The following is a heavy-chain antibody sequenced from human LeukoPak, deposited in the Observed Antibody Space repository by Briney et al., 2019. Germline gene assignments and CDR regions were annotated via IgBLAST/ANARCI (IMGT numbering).Heavy chain of an antibody. Sequence: SETLSLTCAVYGGSFSGYYWSWIRQPPGKGLEWIGEINHSGSTNYNPSLKSRVTISVDTSKNQFSLKLSSVTAADTAVYYCAREPYYYDSSGYSPLDPWGQGTLVTVSS. CDR1: GGSFSGYY. CDR2: INHSGST. J-gene: IGHJ5*02. D-gene: IGHD3-22*01. V-gene: IGHV4-34*01. CDR3: AREPYYYDSSGYSPLDP.